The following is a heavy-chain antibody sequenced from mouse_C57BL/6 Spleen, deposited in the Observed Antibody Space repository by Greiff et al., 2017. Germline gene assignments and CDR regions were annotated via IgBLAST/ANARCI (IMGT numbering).Heavy chain of an antibody. CDR3: ARRGGYEGYAMDY. D-gene: IGHD3-1*01. CDR1: GYTFTSYW. V-gene: IGHV1-55*01. CDR2: IYPGSGST. Sequence: QVQLQQPGAELVKPGASVKMSCKASGYTFTSYWITWVKQRPGQGLEWIGDIYPGSGSTNYNEKFKSKATLTVDTSSSTAYMQLSSLTSEDSAVYYCARRGGYEGYAMDYWGQGTSVTVSS. J-gene: IGHJ4*01.